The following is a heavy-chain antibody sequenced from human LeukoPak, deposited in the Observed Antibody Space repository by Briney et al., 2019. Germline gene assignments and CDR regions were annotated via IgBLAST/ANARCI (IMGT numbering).Heavy chain of an antibody. V-gene: IGHV3-23*01. CDR3: AKQGSDTSPKYHDY. J-gene: IGHJ4*02. D-gene: IGHD2-2*01. CDR1: GFAFGAYA. Sequence: GGSLRLSCAASGFAFGAYAMTWVRQAPGKGLDWVSSMSPTGNTFYYADSVKGRFTISRDNSKNTVYLQMNSLRADDTAVCYCAKQGSDTSPKYHDYWGQGALVTVSS. CDR2: MSPTGNTF.